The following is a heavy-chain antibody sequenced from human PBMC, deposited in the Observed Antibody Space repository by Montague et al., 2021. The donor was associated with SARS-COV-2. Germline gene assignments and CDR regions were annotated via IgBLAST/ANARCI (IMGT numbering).Heavy chain of an antibody. CDR3: VRYSGWFYFDF. D-gene: IGHD6-19*01. CDR2: TCYRSKWYS. CDR1: GDSVSSNSVA. Sequence: CAISGDSVSSNSVAWSWLRQSPSRGLEWLGRTCYRSKWYSDYAPSVRGRLTVNPDASKNEFSLELNYVTPEDTAVYYCVRYSGWFYFDFWGQGTLVTVSS. V-gene: IGHV6-1*01. J-gene: IGHJ4*02.